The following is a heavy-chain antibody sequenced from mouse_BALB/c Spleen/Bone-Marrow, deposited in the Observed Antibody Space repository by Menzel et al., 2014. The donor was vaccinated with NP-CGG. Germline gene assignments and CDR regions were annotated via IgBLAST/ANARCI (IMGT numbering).Heavy chain of an antibody. CDR3: ARHGSSYAMDY. Sequence: EVQGVESGGGSVKLGGSLKLSCAASGFTFSNYYMSWVRQTPEKRLELVAAINRSGGSTYYPDTVKGRFTISRDDAKNTLYLQRSSLKSEDTALYYCARHGSSYAMDYWGQGTSVTVSS. V-gene: IGHV5-6-2*01. J-gene: IGHJ4*01. D-gene: IGHD1-1*01. CDR2: INRSGGST. CDR1: GFTFSNYY.